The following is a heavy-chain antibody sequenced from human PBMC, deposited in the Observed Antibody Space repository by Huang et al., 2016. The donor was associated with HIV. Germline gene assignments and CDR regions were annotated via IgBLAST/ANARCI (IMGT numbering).Heavy chain of an antibody. CDR3: AAGYDTYYDI. Sequence: QVQLVQSGAEVKKHGASVKVSCKVSGYTLTELSIHWVRQAPGKGLEWMGGFAPEHGETIYAQNFQGRVTMTEDTSTDTADMELHSLRPEDTAVYYCAAGYDTYYDIWGQGTMVIASS. V-gene: IGHV1-24*01. D-gene: IGHD2-21*01. J-gene: IGHJ3*02. CDR2: FAPEHGET. CDR1: GYTLTELS.